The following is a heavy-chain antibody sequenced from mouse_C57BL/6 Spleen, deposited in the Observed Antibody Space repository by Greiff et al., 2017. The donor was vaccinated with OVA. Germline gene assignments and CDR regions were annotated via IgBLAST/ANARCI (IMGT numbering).Heavy chain of an antibody. Sequence: VQLQQPGAELVRPGSSVKLSCKASGYTFTSYWMHWVKQRPIQGLEWIGNIDPSDSETHYNQKFTDKATLTVDKSSSTAYMQLSSLTSEDSAVYYCASYYYGSSYDAMDYWGQGTSVTVSS. CDR2: IDPSDSET. J-gene: IGHJ4*01. D-gene: IGHD1-1*01. CDR3: ASYYYGSSYDAMDY. V-gene: IGHV1-52*01. CDR1: GYTFTSYW.